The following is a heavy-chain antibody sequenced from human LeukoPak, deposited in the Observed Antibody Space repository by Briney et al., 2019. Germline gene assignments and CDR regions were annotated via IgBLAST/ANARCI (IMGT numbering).Heavy chain of an antibody. CDR1: GYTLTELS. J-gene: IGHJ4*02. D-gene: IGHD5-18*01. Sequence: ASVKVSCKVSGYTLTELSMHWVRQAPGQGLEWMGRINPNSGGTNYAQKFQGRVTMTRDASISTAYMELSRLRSDDTAVYYCARVGTEGYSYGHGWYFDYWGQGTLVTVSS. CDR2: INPNSGGT. CDR3: ARVGTEGYSYGHGWYFDY. V-gene: IGHV1-2*06.